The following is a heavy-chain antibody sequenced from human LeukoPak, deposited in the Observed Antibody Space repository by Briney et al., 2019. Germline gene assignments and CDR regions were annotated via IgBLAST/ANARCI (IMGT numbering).Heavy chain of an antibody. CDR1: GFTFDDYD. CDR2: INWNGNYI. CDR3: AKGGRLQYYFDY. D-gene: IGHD4-11*01. V-gene: IGHV3-20*04. Sequence: GGSLRLSCAASGFTFDDYDMSWVRQAPGKGLEWVSNINWNGNYIGYAESVKGRFTISRDNAKNSLYLQMNSLRAEDMALYYCAKGGRLQYYFDYWGQGTPVTVSS. J-gene: IGHJ4*02.